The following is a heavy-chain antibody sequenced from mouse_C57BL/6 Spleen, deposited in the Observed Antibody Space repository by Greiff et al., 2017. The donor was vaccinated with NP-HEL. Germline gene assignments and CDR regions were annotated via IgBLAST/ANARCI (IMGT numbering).Heavy chain of an antibody. J-gene: IGHJ4*01. CDR2: ISDGGSYT. V-gene: IGHV5-4*01. CDR3: AREVSNAMDY. Sequence: EVQLVESGGGLVKPGGSLKLSCAASGFTFSSYAMSWVRQTPEKRLEWVATISDGGSYTYYPDNVKGRFTISRDNAKNNLYLQMSHLKSEDTAMYYCAREVSNAMDYWGQGTSVTVSS. CDR1: GFTFSSYA. D-gene: IGHD6-2*01.